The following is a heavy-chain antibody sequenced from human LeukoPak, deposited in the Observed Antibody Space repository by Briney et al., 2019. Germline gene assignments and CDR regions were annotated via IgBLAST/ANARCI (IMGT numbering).Heavy chain of an antibody. D-gene: IGHD6-6*01. Sequence: ASVEVSCKASGYTFTGYYMHWVRQAPGQGLEWMGWINPNSGGTNYAQKFQGRVTMTRDTSISTAYMELSRLRSDDTAVYYCAPSIAARGAFDIWGQGTMVTVSS. CDR1: GYTFTGYY. V-gene: IGHV1-2*02. J-gene: IGHJ3*02. CDR3: APSIAARGAFDI. CDR2: INPNSGGT.